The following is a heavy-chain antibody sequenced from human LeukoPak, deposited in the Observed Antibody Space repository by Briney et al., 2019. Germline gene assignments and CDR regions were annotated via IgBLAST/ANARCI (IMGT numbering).Heavy chain of an antibody. J-gene: IGHJ6*02. CDR2: IIPIFGTA. CDR1: GGTFSSYA. Sequence: ASVKVSCTASGGTFSSYAISWVRQAPGQGLEWMGGIIPIFGTANYAQKFQGRVTITADESTSTAYMELSSLRSEDTAVYYCARSKGIYDFWSGHNYYYGMDVWGQGTTVTVSS. V-gene: IGHV1-69*13. CDR3: ARSKGIYDFWSGHNYYYGMDV. D-gene: IGHD3-3*01.